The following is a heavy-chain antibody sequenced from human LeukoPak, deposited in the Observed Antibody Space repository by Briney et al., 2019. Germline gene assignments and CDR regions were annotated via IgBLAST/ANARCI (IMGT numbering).Heavy chain of an antibody. CDR1: GASFRAYY. J-gene: IGHJ2*01. D-gene: IGHD3-16*01. V-gene: IGHV4-34*01. CDR3: ASSRDLYLNAFTSYWYFVV. Sequence: SETLSLTCAVYGASFRAYYWSWIRQAPGKGLEWIGEINDSGHGRYNASLKSRVTMSVDTSKNQLSLKLKSVTAADTAVYYCASSRDLYLNAFTSYWYFVVWGRGSLVTVSS. CDR2: INDSGHG.